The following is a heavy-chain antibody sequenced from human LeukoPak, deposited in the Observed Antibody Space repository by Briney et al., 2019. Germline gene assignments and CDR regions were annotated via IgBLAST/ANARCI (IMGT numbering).Heavy chain of an antibody. J-gene: IGHJ4*02. CDR1: GGTFSSYA. Sequence: RASVTVSCKASGGTFSSYAISWVRQAPGQGLEWMGGIIPIFGTANYAQKFQGRVTITADESTSTAYMELSSLRSEDTAVYYCARGAPWPKQYYFDCWGQGTLVTVSS. D-gene: IGHD1/OR15-1a*01. V-gene: IGHV1-69*13. CDR2: IIPIFGTA. CDR3: ARGAPWPKQYYFDC.